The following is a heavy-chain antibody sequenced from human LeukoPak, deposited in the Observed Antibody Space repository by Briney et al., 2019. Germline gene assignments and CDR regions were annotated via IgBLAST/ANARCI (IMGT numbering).Heavy chain of an antibody. Sequence: PGGSLRLSCAASGFTFSSYPMLWVRQVPGKGLEWVSVIGHNGDNIHYADSVKGRFTISRDNSKNTLYLQMNSLRAEDTAVYYCANYVQKLIPFDYWGQGTLVTVSS. CDR3: ANYVQKLIPFDY. CDR1: GFTFSSYP. CDR2: IGHNGDNI. D-gene: IGHD3-10*02. J-gene: IGHJ4*02. V-gene: IGHV3-23*01.